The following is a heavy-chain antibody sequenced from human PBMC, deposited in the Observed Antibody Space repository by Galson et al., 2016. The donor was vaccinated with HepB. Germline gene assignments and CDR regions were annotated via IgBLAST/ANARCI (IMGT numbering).Heavy chain of an antibody. CDR1: AFTFSNYP. J-gene: IGHJ4*02. CDR2: ISGSGDET. V-gene: IGHV3-23*01. CDR3: AKQGIVVGGWGPFDY. Sequence: SLRLSCAASAFTFSNYPMSWVRQAPGKGLEWVSTISGSGDETFFADSVKGRFTISRDNSKNMLYLQMNSLRADDTAVYYCAKQGIVVGGWGPFDYWGQGTLVTVSS. D-gene: IGHD2-15*01.